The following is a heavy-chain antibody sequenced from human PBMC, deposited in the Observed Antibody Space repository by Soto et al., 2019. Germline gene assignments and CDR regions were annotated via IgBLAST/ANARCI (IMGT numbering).Heavy chain of an antibody. CDR2: INAGNGNT. Sequence: QVQLVQSGAEVKKPGASVKVSCKASGYTFTSYAMHWVRQAPGQRLEWMGWINAGNGNTKYSQKFQGRVTITRDTSASTAYMELSSLISEDTAVYYCARDRDILTGYGFDPWGQGTLVTVSS. CDR3: ARDRDILTGYGFDP. V-gene: IGHV1-3*01. D-gene: IGHD3-9*01. J-gene: IGHJ5*02. CDR1: GYTFTSYA.